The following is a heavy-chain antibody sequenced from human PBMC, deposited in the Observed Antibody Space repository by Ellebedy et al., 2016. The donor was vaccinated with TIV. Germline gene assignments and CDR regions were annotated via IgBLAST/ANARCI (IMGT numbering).Heavy chain of an antibody. J-gene: IGHJ4*02. CDR2: IYYSGST. V-gene: IGHV4-59*08. D-gene: IGHD3-10*01. CDR1: GGSISSYY. CDR3: ARHDYYGSGFDY. Sequence: SETLSLTCTVSGGSISSYYWSWIRQPPGKGLEWIGYIYYSGSTNYNPSLKSRVTISVDTSKKQFSLNLSSVTAADTAIYYCARHDYYGSGFDYWGQGTLVTVSS.